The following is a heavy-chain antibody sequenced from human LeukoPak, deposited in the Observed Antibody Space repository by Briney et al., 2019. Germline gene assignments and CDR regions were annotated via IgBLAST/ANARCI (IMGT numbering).Heavy chain of an antibody. CDR1: GFTFSSYS. V-gene: IGHV3-48*01. CDR2: ISSSSSTI. J-gene: IGHJ6*03. CDR3: ARGAYYYYYMDV. Sequence: GGSLRLSCAASGFTFSSYSMNWVPQAPGKGLEWVSYISSSSSTIYYADSVKGRFTISRDNAKNSLYLQMNSLRAEDTAVYYCARGAYYYYYMDVWGKGTTVTVSS.